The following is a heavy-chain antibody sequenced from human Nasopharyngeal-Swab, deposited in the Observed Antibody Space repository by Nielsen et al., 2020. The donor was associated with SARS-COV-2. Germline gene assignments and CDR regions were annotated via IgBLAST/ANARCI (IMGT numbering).Heavy chain of an antibody. V-gene: IGHV3-21*01. CDR2: ISSSSSYI. CDR3: ARDTSTVTV. J-gene: IGHJ3*01. D-gene: IGHD4-17*01. Sequence: WIRQPPGKGLEWVSSISSSSSYIYCADSVKGRFTISRDNAKNSLYLQMNSLRAEDTAVYYCARDTSTVTVWGQGTMVTVSS.